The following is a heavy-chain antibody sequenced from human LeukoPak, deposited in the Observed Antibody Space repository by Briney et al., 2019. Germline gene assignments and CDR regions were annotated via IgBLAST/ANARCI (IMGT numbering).Heavy chain of an antibody. CDR3: AGLSGWYRHAFDI. CDR2: IIHSGRT. D-gene: IGHD6-19*01. V-gene: IGHV4-34*12. CDR1: GGSFSGYY. Sequence: SEALSLTCGVYGGSFSGYYWTWIRQSPGMGLEWIGEIIHSGRTNYNPSLTSRVTISVDTSKNQFSLKLSSVTAADTAVYYCAGLSGWYRHAFDIWGQGTMVTVSS. J-gene: IGHJ3*02.